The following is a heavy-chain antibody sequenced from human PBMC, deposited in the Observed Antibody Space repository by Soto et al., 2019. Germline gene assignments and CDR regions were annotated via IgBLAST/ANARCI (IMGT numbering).Heavy chain of an antibody. J-gene: IGHJ4*02. CDR2: INTGNGNT. CDR1: GYTYTSYA. D-gene: IGHD3-22*01. V-gene: IGHV1-3*04. Sequence: ASVNVSCKASGYTYTSYALHWVRQAPGQRQEWMEWINTGNGNTKYSQKFQGRVNITRDTSASTAYMELSSLRSEDTAVYFCARASYYYDSSGSLLSDYWGQGTLVTVSS. CDR3: ARASYYYDSSGSLLSDY.